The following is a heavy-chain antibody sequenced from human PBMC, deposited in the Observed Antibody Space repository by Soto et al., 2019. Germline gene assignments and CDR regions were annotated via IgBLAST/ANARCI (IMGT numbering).Heavy chain of an antibody. V-gene: IGHV1-2*02. CDR2: INPNSGGT. CDR1: GCTFTGYY. D-gene: IGHD2-2*01. Sequence: ASVKVSCKASGCTFTGYYMPWVRQAPVQGLEWMGWINPNSGGTNYAQTFQGRVTVTSDTSISATYMDLTRLRYDDTAVYYCAGGAGSSTSLHFSGQGTMV. J-gene: IGHJ4*01. CDR3: AGGAGSSTSLHF.